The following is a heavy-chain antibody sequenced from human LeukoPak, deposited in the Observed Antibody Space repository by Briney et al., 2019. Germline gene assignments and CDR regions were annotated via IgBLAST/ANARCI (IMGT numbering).Heavy chain of an antibody. CDR1: GGTFSTYP. V-gene: IGHV1-69*11. Sequence: SVKVSCKASGGTFSTYPINWVRQAPGQGLEWMGRIIPTLSQSNYAQKFQDTVSITADEFTDTAYMELSSLRSEDTAVYYCATGTSYRDPFDVWGQGTMVTVSS. CDR3: ATGTSYRDPFDV. J-gene: IGHJ3*01. CDR2: IIPTLSQS. D-gene: IGHD3/OR15-3a*01.